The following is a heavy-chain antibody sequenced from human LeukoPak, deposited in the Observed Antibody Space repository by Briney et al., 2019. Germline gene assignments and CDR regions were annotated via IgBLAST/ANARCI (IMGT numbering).Heavy chain of an antibody. CDR3: ARDDGSGSSPLDY. CDR1: GFTFSDYY. CDR2: ISSSSSYT. V-gene: IGHV3-11*06. Sequence: NPGGSLRLSCAASGFTFSDYYMSWIRQAPGNGLEWVSYISSSSSYTNYADSVKGRFTISRDNAKNSLYLQMNSLRAEDTAVYYCARDDGSGSSPLDYWGQGTLVTVSS. D-gene: IGHD3-10*01. J-gene: IGHJ4*02.